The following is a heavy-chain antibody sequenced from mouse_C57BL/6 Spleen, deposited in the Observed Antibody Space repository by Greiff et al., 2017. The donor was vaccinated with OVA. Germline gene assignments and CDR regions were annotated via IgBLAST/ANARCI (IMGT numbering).Heavy chain of an antibody. Sequence: EVNVVESGGGLVKPGGSLKLSCAASGFTFSSYAMSWVRQTPEKRLEWVATISDGGSYTYYPDNVKGRFTISRDNAKNNLYLQMSHLKSEDTAMYYCARERGYDGYYFYAMDYWGQGTSVTVSS. CDR3: ARERGYDGYYFYAMDY. D-gene: IGHD2-3*01. CDR2: ISDGGSYT. V-gene: IGHV5-4*01. CDR1: GFTFSSYA. J-gene: IGHJ4*01.